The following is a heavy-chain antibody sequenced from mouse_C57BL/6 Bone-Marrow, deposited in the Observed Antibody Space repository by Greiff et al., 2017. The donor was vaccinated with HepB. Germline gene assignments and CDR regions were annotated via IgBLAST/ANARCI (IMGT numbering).Heavy chain of an antibody. CDR1: GYTFTDYY. Sequence: QVHVKQSGAELVRPGASVKLSCKASGYTFTDYYINWVKQRPGKGLEWIGQIYPGDGDTNYNGKFKGKATLTADKSSSTAYMQLSSLTSEDSAVYFCARGGTGFYAMDYWGQGTSVTVSS. J-gene: IGHJ4*01. D-gene: IGHD4-1*01. CDR3: ARGGTGFYAMDY. CDR2: IYPGDGDT. V-gene: IGHV1-80*01.